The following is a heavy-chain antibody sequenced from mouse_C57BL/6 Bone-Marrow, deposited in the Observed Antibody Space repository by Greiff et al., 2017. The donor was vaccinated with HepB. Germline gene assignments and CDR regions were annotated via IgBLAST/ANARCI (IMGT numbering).Heavy chain of an antibody. CDR1: GFTFSSYG. CDR3: ARRIYYGNFWYFDV. CDR2: ISSGGSYT. D-gene: IGHD2-1*01. V-gene: IGHV5-6*02. J-gene: IGHJ1*03. Sequence: EVNLVESGGDLVKPGGSLKLSCAASGFTFSSYGMSWVRQTPDKRLEWVATISSGGSYTYYPDSVKGRFTISRDNAKNTLYLQMSSLKSEDTAMYYCARRIYYGNFWYFDVWGTGTTVTVSS.